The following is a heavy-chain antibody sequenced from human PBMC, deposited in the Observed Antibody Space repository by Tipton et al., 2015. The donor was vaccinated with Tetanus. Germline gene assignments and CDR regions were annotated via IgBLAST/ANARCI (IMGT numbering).Heavy chain of an antibody. V-gene: IGHV4-39*01. CDR3: SRSAVNWFDP. CDR1: GGSISSGTFY. Sequence: TLSLTCTVSGGSISSGTFYWDWLRQPPGKPLEWIGNIYYTGSTLQNPSLKSRVTMSLDRSKNRFYLEVRSVTAADTAVYYCSRSAVNWFDPWGQGTLVTVSS. J-gene: IGHJ5*02. CDR2: IYYTGST.